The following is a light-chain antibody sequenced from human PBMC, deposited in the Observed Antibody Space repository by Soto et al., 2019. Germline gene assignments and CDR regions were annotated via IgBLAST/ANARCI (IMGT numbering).Light chain of an antibody. CDR3: LQHNSYPYT. CDR2: AAS. V-gene: IGKV1-17*01. Sequence: DIQMTQSPSSLSASVGDRVTITCQASQGIRHDLGWYQQKPGKAPKRLIYAASSLQSGVPLRFSGSGSETEFTLTISSLQPEDFATYYCLQHNSYPYTFGQGTKLEIK. J-gene: IGKJ2*01. CDR1: QGIRHD.